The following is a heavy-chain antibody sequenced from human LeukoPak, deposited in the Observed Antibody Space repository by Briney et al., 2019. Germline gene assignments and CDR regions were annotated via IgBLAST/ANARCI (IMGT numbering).Heavy chain of an antibody. CDR2: ISSSSSYI. J-gene: IGHJ3*02. V-gene: IGHV3-21*01. CDR1: GFTFSSYS. CDR3: ARDSTDDYGDYVAFDI. D-gene: IGHD4-17*01. Sequence: GGSLRLSCAASGFTFSSYSMNWVRQAPGKGLEWVSSISSSSSYIYYADSVKGRFTISRDNAKNSLYLQMNSLRAEDTAVYYCARDSTDDYGDYVAFDIWGHGTMVTVSS.